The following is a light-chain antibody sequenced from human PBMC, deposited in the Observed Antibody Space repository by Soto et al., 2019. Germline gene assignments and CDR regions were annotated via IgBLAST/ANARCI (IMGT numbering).Light chain of an antibody. V-gene: IGKV1-39*01. Sequence: DIQMTQSPSSLSASVEDRVIITCRASQSISNHLNWYQQKPGKAPKLLIYAASSLQSGVPSRFSGSGSGTDFTLTISSLQPEDFATYYCQQSYSTPPGFTFGPGTKVDIK. CDR2: AAS. CDR3: QQSYSTPPGFT. CDR1: QSISNH. J-gene: IGKJ3*01.